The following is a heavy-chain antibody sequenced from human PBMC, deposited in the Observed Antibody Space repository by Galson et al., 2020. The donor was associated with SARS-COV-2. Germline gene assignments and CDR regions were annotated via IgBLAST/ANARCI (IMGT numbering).Heavy chain of an antibody. J-gene: IGHJ6*02. CDR2: ISYDGSNK. Sequence: TGGSLRLSCAASGFNFSIYGMHWVRQAPGKGLEWVAIISYDGSNKYYADSVKGRFTISRDNSKNTLYVQMNSLRAEDTAVYYCARHSSSSGGMDVWGQGTTVTVSS. D-gene: IGHD6-13*01. V-gene: IGHV3-30*03. CDR1: GFNFSIYG. CDR3: ARHSSSSGGMDV.